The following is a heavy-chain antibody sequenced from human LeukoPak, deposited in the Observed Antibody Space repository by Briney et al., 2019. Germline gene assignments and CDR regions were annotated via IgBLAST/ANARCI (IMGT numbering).Heavy chain of an antibody. D-gene: IGHD6-19*01. CDR2: IYYSGST. V-gene: IGHV4-61*01. CDR1: GGSVSSGSYY. J-gene: IGHJ4*02. CDR3: ASSQWLAYYVDY. Sequence: ASETLSLTCTVSGGSVSSGSYYWSWIRQPPGKGLEWIGYIYYSGSTNYNPSLKSRVTISVDTSKNQFSLKLSSVTAADTAVYYCASSQWLAYYVDYWGQGTLVTVSS.